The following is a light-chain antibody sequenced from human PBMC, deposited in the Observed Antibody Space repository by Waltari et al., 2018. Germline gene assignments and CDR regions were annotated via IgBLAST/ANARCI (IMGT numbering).Light chain of an antibody. V-gene: IGLV3-21*02. J-gene: IGLJ2*01. CDR1: NIGSRS. CDR3: QVWDSSSDLEI. Sequence: SYVLTQPPSVSLSPEHTASITCGGNNIGSRSVHWYQQKPGQAPVLVVYAARDRPSGIPERFSGSNSGNTATLTISRVEAGDEADYYCQVWDSSSDLEIFGGGTKLTVL. CDR2: AAR.